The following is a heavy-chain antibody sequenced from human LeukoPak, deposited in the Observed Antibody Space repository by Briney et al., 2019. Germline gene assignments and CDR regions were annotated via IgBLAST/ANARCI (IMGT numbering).Heavy chain of an antibody. V-gene: IGHV1-46*01. CDR1: GGTFSSYA. Sequence: ASVKVSCKASGGTFSSYAISWVRQAPGQGLEWMGWMNPSGGSTSYAQKFQGRVTMTRDTSTSTVYMELSSLRSEDTAVYYCARDWPYYYDSSGSDAFDIWGQGTMVTVSS. CDR3: ARDWPYYYDSSGSDAFDI. J-gene: IGHJ3*02. CDR2: MNPSGGST. D-gene: IGHD3-22*01.